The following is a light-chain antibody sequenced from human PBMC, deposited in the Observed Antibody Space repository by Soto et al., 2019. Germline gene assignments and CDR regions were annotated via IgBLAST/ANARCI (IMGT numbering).Light chain of an antibody. CDR3: QQRSNWPLT. Sequence: EIVLTQSPATLSLSPGERATLSCRASQSVSSYLAWYQQKPGQAPRLLIYDASNRATGIPARFSGSGSGKDFTLTISSLEPEDFAVYYCQQRSNWPLTFGGGTKVYIK. J-gene: IGKJ4*01. CDR2: DAS. V-gene: IGKV3-11*01. CDR1: QSVSSY.